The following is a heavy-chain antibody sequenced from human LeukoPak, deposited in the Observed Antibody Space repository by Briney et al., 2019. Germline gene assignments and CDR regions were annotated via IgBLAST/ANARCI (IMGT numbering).Heavy chain of an antibody. CDR1: GYTFIGYY. V-gene: IGHV1-2*02. D-gene: IGHD2-21*01. J-gene: IGHJ5*02. CDR3: ARDVIKRFDP. CDR2: INPNSGDT. Sequence: ASVKVSCKTSGYTFIGYYIHWVRQAPGQGLEWMGWINPNSGDTNYVEKFQGRVTMTRDTSISTAYTELRRLRSDDTAVYFCARDVIKRFDPWGQGTVVTVSS.